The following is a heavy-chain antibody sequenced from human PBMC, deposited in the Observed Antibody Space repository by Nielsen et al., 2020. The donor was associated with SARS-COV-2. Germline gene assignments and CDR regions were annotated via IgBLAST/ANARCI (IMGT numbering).Heavy chain of an antibody. Sequence: SETLSLTCSVSGGSVSSGTYSWSWIRQPPGKGLEWIGYIHYSGSTNYNPSLKSRVTISVDTSKNQFSLKLSSVTAADTAVYYCARGFDYWGQGTLVTVSS. J-gene: IGHJ4*02. CDR3: ARGFDY. CDR2: IHYSGST. V-gene: IGHV4-61*01. CDR1: GGSVSSGTYS.